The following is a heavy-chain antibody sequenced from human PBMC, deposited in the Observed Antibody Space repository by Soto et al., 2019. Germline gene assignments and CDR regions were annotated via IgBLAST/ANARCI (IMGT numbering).Heavy chain of an antibody. CDR2: IIPNFGTA. J-gene: IGHJ4*02. CDR3: ASLGYCSGGSCHTAGLFDY. D-gene: IGHD2-15*01. V-gene: IGHV1-69*01. Sequence: QVQLVQSGAEVKKPGSSVKVSCKASGGTFSSYAISWVRQAPGQGLEWMGGIIPNFGTANYAQKFQGRVTITADECTSTAYMELSSLRSEDTAVYYCASLGYCSGGSCHTAGLFDYWGQGTLVTVSS. CDR1: GGTFSSYA.